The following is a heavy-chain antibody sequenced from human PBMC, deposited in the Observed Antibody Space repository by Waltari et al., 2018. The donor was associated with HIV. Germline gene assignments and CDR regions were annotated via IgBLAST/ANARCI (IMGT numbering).Heavy chain of an antibody. Sequence: QVQLQESCPGLVKPSQTLSLTCPASGDSGGDYWTWIRQHPVKGREWIGYINNRGSTFYGRSLKSRLTMSIASSKRQLSLNLTSVTPADTAVYYCARVGKGAQLLYRNCFESWGQGTRVTVSS. D-gene: IGHD2-2*02. J-gene: IGHJ5*01. V-gene: IGHV4-31*03. CDR1: GDSGGDY. CDR3: ARVGKGAQLLYRNCFES. CDR2: INNRGST.